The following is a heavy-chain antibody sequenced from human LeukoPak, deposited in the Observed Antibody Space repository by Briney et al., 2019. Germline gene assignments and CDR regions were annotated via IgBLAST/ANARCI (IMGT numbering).Heavy chain of an antibody. Sequence: ASVKVSCKASGGTFSSYAISWVRQAPGQGLEWMGIINPSGGSTNYAQKFQGRVTMTRNTSTSTLYMELSSLRSEDTAVYYCARVAIGSGWYYFDYWGQGTLVTVSS. D-gene: IGHD6-19*01. V-gene: IGHV1-46*01. J-gene: IGHJ4*02. CDR1: GGTFSSYA. CDR2: INPSGGST. CDR3: ARVAIGSGWYYFDY.